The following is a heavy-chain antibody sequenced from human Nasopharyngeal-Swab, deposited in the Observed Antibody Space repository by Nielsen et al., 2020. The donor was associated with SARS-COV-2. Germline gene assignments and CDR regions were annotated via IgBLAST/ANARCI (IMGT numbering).Heavy chain of an antibody. J-gene: IGHJ3*02. CDR2: IRSRVNSYAT. D-gene: IGHD3-10*01. V-gene: IGHV3-73*01. Sequence: GESLKISCAASGFSFSVPSMNWVRQASGKGLEWVGRIRSRVNSYATEYGVSVKGRFTISRDDSKNTAYLQMNSLKTEDTALYYCARVNPVSGSYYDAIDIWGQGTMVTVSS. CDR1: GFSFSVPS. CDR3: ARVNPVSGSYYDAIDI.